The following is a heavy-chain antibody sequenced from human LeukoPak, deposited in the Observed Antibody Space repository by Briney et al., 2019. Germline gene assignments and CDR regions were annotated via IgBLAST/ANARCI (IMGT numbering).Heavy chain of an antibody. CDR3: ARGRYSSSFLVY. Sequence: SETLSLTCAVYGGSFSGYYWSWIRQPPGKGLEWIGEINHSGSTNYSPSLKSRVTISVDTSKNQFSLKLSSVTAADTAVYYCARGRYSSSFLVYWGQGTLVTVSS. CDR1: GGSFSGYY. D-gene: IGHD6-6*01. CDR2: INHSGST. V-gene: IGHV4-34*01. J-gene: IGHJ4*02.